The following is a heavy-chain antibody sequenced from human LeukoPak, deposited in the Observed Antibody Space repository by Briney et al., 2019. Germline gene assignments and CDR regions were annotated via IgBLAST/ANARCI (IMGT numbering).Heavy chain of an antibody. V-gene: IGHV3-53*01. CDR1: GFNVNKNY. CDR3: ARASTKSPLRFVLLYDH. CDR2: LYTGGTA. Sequence: PAGSLRLSCTLSGFNVNKNYMGWVRQAPGKGLEWVSSLYTGGTAKYADSVKGRFTISRDDSKNTLYLQLDRLRAEDTAVYYCARASTKSPLRFVLLYDHWGQGTLVTVSS. J-gene: IGHJ4*02. D-gene: IGHD2-15*01.